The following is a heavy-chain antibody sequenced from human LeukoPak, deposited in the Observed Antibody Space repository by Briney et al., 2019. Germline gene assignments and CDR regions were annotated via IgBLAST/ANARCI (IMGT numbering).Heavy chain of an antibody. Sequence: ASVKVSCKASGYTFTSYYMHWVRQAPGQGLEWMGIINPSGGSTSYAQKFQGRVTMTRDMSTSTVYMELSSLRSEDTAVYYCARDLGSYYYDSSVEAKVNWFDPWGQGTLVTVSS. CDR3: ARDLGSYYYDSSVEAKVNWFDP. CDR1: GYTFTSYY. CDR2: INPSGGST. J-gene: IGHJ5*02. V-gene: IGHV1-46*01. D-gene: IGHD3-22*01.